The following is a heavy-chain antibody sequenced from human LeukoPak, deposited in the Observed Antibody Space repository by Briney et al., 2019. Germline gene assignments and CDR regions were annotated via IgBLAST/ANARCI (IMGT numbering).Heavy chain of an antibody. J-gene: IGHJ6*02. CDR3: ARQLSDSDYGSSMDV. D-gene: IGHD4-17*01. CDR2: IYPADSDT. V-gene: IGHV5-51*01. CDR1: AYMFANYW. Sequence: GESLQISCKGSAYMFANYWIGWVRQMPGKGLEWMGIIYPADSDTRYSPSFQGQVNMSVDKSTSTAFLHWSSLKVSDTAIYYCARQLSDSDYGSSMDVWGQGTTVTVSS.